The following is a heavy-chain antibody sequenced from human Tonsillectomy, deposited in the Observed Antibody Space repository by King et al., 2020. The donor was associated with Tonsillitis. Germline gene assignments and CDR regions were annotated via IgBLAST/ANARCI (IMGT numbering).Heavy chain of an antibody. V-gene: IGHV4-59*01. J-gene: IGHJ4*02. CDR3: ARARTGDDYFNY. Sequence: QLQESSPGLVKPSETLSLTCTVSGGSISSYYWSWIRQPPGKGLEWIGYIYYSGSTNYNPSLKSRVSISVDTSKNQFSLKLSSVTAADTAVYYCARARTGDDYFNYWGQGTLVTVSS. D-gene: IGHD7-27*01. CDR2: IYYSGST. CDR1: GGSISSYY.